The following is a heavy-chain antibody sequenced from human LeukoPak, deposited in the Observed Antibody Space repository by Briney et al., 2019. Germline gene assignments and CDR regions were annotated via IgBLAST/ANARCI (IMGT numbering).Heavy chain of an antibody. Sequence: GGSLRLSCAASGFTFSSYSMSWVRQAPGKGLEWVSGISGGGGTYYADSVKGRFTISRDNAKNSLLLQMNSLRAEDTAVYYCARPLYDSSGYPFDYWGQGTLVTVSS. V-gene: IGHV3-23*01. J-gene: IGHJ4*02. CDR1: GFTFSSYS. CDR3: ARPLYDSSGYPFDY. D-gene: IGHD3-22*01. CDR2: ISGGGGT.